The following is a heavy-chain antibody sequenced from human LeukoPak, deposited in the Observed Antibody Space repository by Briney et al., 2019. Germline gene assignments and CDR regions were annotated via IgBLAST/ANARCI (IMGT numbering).Heavy chain of an antibody. CDR2: ISSNGGST. J-gene: IGHJ4*02. CDR3: ARGNSGYEYYFDY. Sequence: GGSLRLSCAASGFTFSSYAMHWVRQAPGKGLEYVSAISSNGGSTYYANSVKGRFTISRDNSKNTLYLQMGSLRAEDMAVYYCARGNSGYEYYFDYWGQGTLVTVSS. V-gene: IGHV3-64*01. D-gene: IGHD5-12*01. CDR1: GFTFSSYA.